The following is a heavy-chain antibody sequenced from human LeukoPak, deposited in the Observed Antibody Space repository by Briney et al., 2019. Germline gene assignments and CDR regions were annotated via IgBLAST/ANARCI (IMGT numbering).Heavy chain of an antibody. D-gene: IGHD3-10*01. V-gene: IGHV3-23*01. J-gene: IGHJ4*02. Sequence: PGRSLRLSCAASGFIFSSSGMSWVRKAPGKGLDWVSTISDNGGSTYYPDSVKGRFSISRDNSKNTLYLQMTSLRAEDTAVYYCAKDPYYYFDYWGQGTLVTVSS. CDR1: GFIFSSSG. CDR3: AKDPYYYFDY. CDR2: ISDNGGST.